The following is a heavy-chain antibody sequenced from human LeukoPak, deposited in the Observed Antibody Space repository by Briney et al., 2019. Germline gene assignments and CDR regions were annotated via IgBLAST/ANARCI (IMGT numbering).Heavy chain of an antibody. CDR1: GYRFTSYW. D-gene: IGHD3-22*01. J-gene: IGHJ4*02. Sequence: GGSLQISCKGSGYRFTSYWIGWVRQMPGKGLGWMGIIYPGDSDTRYSPSFQGQVTISADKSISTAYRQWSSLKASDNAMYYCAREPDSSGYSFDYWGQGTLVTVSS. CDR3: AREPDSSGYSFDY. CDR2: IYPGDSDT. V-gene: IGHV5-51*01.